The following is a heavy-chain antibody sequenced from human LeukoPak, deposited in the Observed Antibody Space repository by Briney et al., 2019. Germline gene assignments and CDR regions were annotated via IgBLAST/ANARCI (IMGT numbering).Heavy chain of an antibody. Sequence: SETLSLKCSVYAVSISSYYWGWHPPPPGKGLEGFGYTYYSGSTNYTQTLQSRVTITGDTSKNKFYMKLSSVTAADTAVYYCATLAGYRYGTSDYWGQGTLVTVSS. CDR1: AVSISSYY. CDR2: TYYSGST. J-gene: IGHJ4*02. V-gene: IGHV4-59*01. D-gene: IGHD5-18*01. CDR3: ATLAGYRYGTSDY.